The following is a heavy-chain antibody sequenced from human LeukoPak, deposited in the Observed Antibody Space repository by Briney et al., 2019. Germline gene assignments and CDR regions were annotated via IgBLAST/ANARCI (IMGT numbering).Heavy chain of an antibody. Sequence: GGSLRLSCAASGFTFSSYWMSWVRQAPGKGLEWVANIKQDGSEKYYVDSVKGRFTISRDNAKNSLYLQMNSLRDEDTAVYYCARDRRTVQRFYTVHYMDVWGKGTTVTVSS. CDR2: IKQDGSEK. CDR1: GFTFSSYW. J-gene: IGHJ6*03. V-gene: IGHV3-7*01. CDR3: ARDRRTVQRFYTVHYMDV. D-gene: IGHD3-3*01.